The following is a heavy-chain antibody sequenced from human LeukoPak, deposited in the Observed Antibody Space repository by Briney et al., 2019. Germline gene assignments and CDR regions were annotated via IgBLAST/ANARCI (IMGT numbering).Heavy chain of an antibody. CDR1: GYTFTSYG. D-gene: IGHD3-9*01. J-gene: IGHJ4*02. Sequence: GASVKVSCKASGYTFTSYGISWVRQAPGQGLEWMGWISAYNGNTNFAQKLQGRVTMTTDTSTSTAYMDLRSLRSDDTAVYYCARDQAATNTQVRFCLHWGQGTLVTVSS. CDR3: ARDQAATNTQVRFCLH. V-gene: IGHV1-18*01. CDR2: ISAYNGNT.